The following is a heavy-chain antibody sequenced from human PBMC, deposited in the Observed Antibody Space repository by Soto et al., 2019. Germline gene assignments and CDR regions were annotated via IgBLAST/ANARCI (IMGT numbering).Heavy chain of an antibody. J-gene: IGHJ4*02. Sequence: QVHLVQSGAEVKKPGASVKVSCKGSGYTFTSYGISWVRQAPGQGLEWMGWISAHNGNTNYAQKLQGRVTVTRDTPTSTASTVQSSVRSGNSAVYYLGRGRDGDFWGQGAMVTVSS. CDR2: ISAHNGNT. CDR1: GYTFTSYG. V-gene: IGHV1-18*01. CDR3: GRGRDGDF.